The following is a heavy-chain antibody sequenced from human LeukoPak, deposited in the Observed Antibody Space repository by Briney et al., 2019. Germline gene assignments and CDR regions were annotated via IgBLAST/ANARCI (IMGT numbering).Heavy chain of an antibody. J-gene: IGHJ5*02. D-gene: IGHD3-22*01. V-gene: IGHV4-34*01. Sequence: SETLSLTCAVYGGSFSGYYWSWIRQPPGKGLEWIGEINHSGSTNYNPSLKSRVTMSVDTSKNQFSLKLSSVTAADTAVYYCARDRYYYDTSGYEQNNWFDPWGQGTLVTVSS. CDR1: GGSFSGYY. CDR2: INHSGST. CDR3: ARDRYYYDTSGYEQNNWFDP.